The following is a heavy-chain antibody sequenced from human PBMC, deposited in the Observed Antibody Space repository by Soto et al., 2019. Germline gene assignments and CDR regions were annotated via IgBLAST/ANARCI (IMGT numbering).Heavy chain of an antibody. CDR1: GFTFSSYG. V-gene: IGHV3-33*01. D-gene: IGHD2-2*01. CDR2: IWYDASNK. Sequence: QVQLVESGGGVVQPGGSLRLSCAASGFTFSSYGMHWVRQAPGKGLEWVAVIWYDASNKNYADSVKGRFTISRDNSKNTLDLQMNSLTVEDTAVYFCARDSRWLQHIFDYWGQGTLVTVSS. J-gene: IGHJ4*02. CDR3: ARDSRWLQHIFDY.